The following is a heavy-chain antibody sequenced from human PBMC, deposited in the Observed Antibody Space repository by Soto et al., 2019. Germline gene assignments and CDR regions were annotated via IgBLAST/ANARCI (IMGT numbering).Heavy chain of an antibody. Sequence: PWVSXRLSCSSSVFTLIIYFITWVRHAPGQGLGLVASISGSGGTTNYADSVKGRFTISRYNYKNTAYLQMNSQRPEDTAVYQCAKDRGKSIDVHRYLQYYGMDVWGQGSTVTVSS. D-gene: IGHD1-1*01. CDR2: ISGSGGTT. CDR3: AKDRGKSIDVHRYLQYYGMDV. CDR1: VFTLIIYF. J-gene: IGHJ6*02. V-gene: IGHV3-23*01.